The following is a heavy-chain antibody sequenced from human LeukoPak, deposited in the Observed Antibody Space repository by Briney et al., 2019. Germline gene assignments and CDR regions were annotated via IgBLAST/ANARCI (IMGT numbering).Heavy chain of an antibody. V-gene: IGHV4-4*02. Sequence: SETLSLTCTVSGGSISGTNWWSWVRQPPGKGLEWIGEVYHSGSTNYNPSLKSRVTISVDTSKNQFSLKLSSVTAADTAVYYCARDGGVPAASDYWGQGTLVTVSS. CDR3: ARDGGVPAASDY. CDR1: GGSISGTNW. CDR2: VYHSGST. J-gene: IGHJ4*02. D-gene: IGHD2-2*01.